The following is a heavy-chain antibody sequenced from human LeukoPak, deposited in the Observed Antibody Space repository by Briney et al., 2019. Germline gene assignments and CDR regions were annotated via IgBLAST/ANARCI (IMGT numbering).Heavy chain of an antibody. D-gene: IGHD6-13*01. V-gene: IGHV1-2*02. CDR1: GYTFTGYY. CDR3: ARVRGQQLVLWAQYFQH. CDR2: INPNSGGT. Sequence: GASVKVSCKASGYTFTGYYMHWVRQAPGQGLEWMGWINPNSGGTNYAQKFQGRVTMTRDTSISTAYMELSRLRSDDTAVYYCARVRGQQLVLWAQYFQHWGQGTLVTVSS. J-gene: IGHJ1*01.